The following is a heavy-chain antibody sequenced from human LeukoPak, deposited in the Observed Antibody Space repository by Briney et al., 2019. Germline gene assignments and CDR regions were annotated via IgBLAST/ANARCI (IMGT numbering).Heavy chain of an antibody. CDR3: ARGPMMDGLGTYLRWSFDI. D-gene: IGHD3-10*01. Sequence: TGGSLRLSCAASGFTVSSNYMSWVRQAPGKGLEWVSVIYSGGSTYYADSVKGRFTISRDNSKNTLYLQMNSLRAEDTAVYYCARGPMMDGLGTYLRWSFDIWGQGTMVTVSS. CDR2: IYSGGST. V-gene: IGHV3-53*01. J-gene: IGHJ3*02. CDR1: GFTVSSNY.